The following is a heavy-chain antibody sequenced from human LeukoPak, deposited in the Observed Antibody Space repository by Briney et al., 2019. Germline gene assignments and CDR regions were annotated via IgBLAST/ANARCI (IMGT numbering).Heavy chain of an antibody. Sequence: SETLSLTCTVSGGSISSYYWSWIRQPQGKGLEWIGYISYSGSTNYNPSLKIRVTISVDTSKDQFSLNLSSVTAADTAVYYCARTRLTNFYFDLWGQGTLVTVSS. CDR1: GGSISSYY. CDR3: ARTRLTNFYFDL. CDR2: ISYSGST. J-gene: IGHJ4*02. V-gene: IGHV4-59*08. D-gene: IGHD3-9*01.